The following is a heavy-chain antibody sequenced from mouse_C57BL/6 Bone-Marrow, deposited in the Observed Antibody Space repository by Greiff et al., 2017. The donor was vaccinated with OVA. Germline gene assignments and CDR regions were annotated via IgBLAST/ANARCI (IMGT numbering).Heavy chain of an antibody. D-gene: IGHD1-1*01. Sequence: QVQLQQSGPGLVAPAQSLSITCTASGFSLTSYGVSWVRQPPGKGLEWLGVICTDGSTNYHSALISRLSISRDNSQSQVFFRLSSLQTDDTATYYCAKPGYYGSSLAYWGQGTVVTVSA. CDR2: ICTDGST. CDR1: GFSLTSYG. V-gene: IGHV2-3*01. J-gene: IGHJ3*01. CDR3: AKPGYYGSSLAY.